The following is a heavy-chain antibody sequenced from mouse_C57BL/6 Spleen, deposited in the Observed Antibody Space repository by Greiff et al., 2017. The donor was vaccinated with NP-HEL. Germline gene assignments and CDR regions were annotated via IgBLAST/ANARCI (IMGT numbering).Heavy chain of an antibody. V-gene: IGHV1-26*01. D-gene: IGHD2-5*01. CDR1: GYTFTDYY. CDR3: ARGAYYSNYGWFAY. J-gene: IGHJ3*01. CDR2: INPNNGGT. Sequence: VQLQQSGPELVKPGASVKISCKASGYTFTDYYMNWVKQSHGKSLEWIGDINPNNGGTSYNQKFKGKATLTVDKSSSTAYMELRSLTSEDSAVYYGARGAYYSNYGWFAYWGQGTLVTVSA.